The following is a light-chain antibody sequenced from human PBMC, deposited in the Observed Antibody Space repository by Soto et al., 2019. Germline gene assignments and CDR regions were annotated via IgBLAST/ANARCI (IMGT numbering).Light chain of an antibody. J-gene: IGKJ5*01. CDR3: RQN. V-gene: IGKV3-20*01. Sequence: EIVLTQSPGTLSLSPGERATLSCRASQSVSSSYLAWYQQKPGQAPRLLIYGASSRATGIPDRFSGSGSGTDFTHTIGRMEAEDVAGYYGRQNLGQG. CDR2: GAS. CDR1: QSVSSSY.